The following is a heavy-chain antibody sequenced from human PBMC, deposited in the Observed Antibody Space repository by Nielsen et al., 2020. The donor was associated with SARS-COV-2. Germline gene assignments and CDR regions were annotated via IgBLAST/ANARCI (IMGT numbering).Heavy chain of an antibody. CDR3: ARRREVGAGTGCDY. J-gene: IGHJ4*02. V-gene: IGHV4-34*01. D-gene: IGHD6-19*01. CDR2: INHSGST. Sequence: LRLSCAVYGGSFSGYYWSWIRQPPGKGLEWIGEINHSGSTNYNPSLKSRVTISVDTSKNQFSLKLSSVTAADTAVYYCARRREVGAGTGCDYWGQGTLVTVSS. CDR1: GGSFSGYY.